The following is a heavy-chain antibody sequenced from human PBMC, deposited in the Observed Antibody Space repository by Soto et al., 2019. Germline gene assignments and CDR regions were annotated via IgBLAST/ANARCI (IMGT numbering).Heavy chain of an antibody. CDR1: GGTFSSYA. V-gene: IGHV1-69*06. J-gene: IGHJ4*02. CDR3: VRRDGYNSPFDY. Sequence: SVKVSCKASGGTFSSYAISWVRQAPGQGLEWMGGIIPIFGTANYAQKFQGRVTITADKSTSTAYMELSSLRSEDTAVYYCVRRDGYNSPFDYWGQGTLVTVSS. D-gene: IGHD5-12*01. CDR2: IIPIFGTA.